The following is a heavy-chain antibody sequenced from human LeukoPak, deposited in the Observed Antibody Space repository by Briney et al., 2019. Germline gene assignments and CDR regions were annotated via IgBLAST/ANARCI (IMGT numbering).Heavy chain of an antibody. CDR1: GGSISSYY. CDR3: ARDLASCAGDCYSDGFDH. Sequence: SETLSLTCTVSGGSISSYYWDWIRQPPGKGLEWIGSIYYSGTTHYNPSLKSRVTISVDTSKSQFSLKLSSVTAADTAVYYCARDLASCAGDCYSDGFDHWGQGTLVTVSS. D-gene: IGHD2-21*02. CDR2: IYYSGTT. V-gene: IGHV4-39*07. J-gene: IGHJ4*02.